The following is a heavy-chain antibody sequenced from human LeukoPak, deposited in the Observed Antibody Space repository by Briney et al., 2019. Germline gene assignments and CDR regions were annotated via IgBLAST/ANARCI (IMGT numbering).Heavy chain of an antibody. D-gene: IGHD3-22*01. V-gene: IGHV4-39*01. J-gene: IGHJ5*02. Sequence: PSETLSLTCTVSGGSISSSSYYWGWIRQPPGKGLEWIGSIYYSGSTYYNPSLKSRVTISVDTSKNQFSLKLSSVTAADTAVYYCARHGYYDSSGNDPWGQGTLVTVSS. CDR1: GGSISSSSYY. CDR2: IYYSGST. CDR3: ARHGYYDSSGNDP.